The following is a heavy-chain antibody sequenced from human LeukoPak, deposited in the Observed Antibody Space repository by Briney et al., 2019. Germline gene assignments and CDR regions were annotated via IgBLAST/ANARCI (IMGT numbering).Heavy chain of an antibody. CDR2: ISGSGAIT. CDR3: AKDRNLTPRPYLFDY. Sequence: GGSLRLSCAASGFTFSSYAMSWVRQAPGKGLEWVSAISGSGAITFYADSVKGRFTISRDNSKSTLYLQMNSLRAEDTAIYYCAKDRNLTPRPYLFDYWGQGTLVTVSS. J-gene: IGHJ4*02. D-gene: IGHD2-8*01. V-gene: IGHV3-23*01. CDR1: GFTFSSYA.